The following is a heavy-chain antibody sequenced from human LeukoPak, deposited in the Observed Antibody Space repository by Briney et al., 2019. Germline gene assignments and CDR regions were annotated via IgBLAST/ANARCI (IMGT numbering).Heavy chain of an antibody. CDR3: ARGWLDS. CDR1: GFTFSNYF. CDR2: ISGGGSGT. V-gene: IGHV3-23*01. J-gene: IGHJ5*01. Sequence: GGFLRLSCVASGFTFSNYFMNWVRQAPGKGLEWVSGISGGGSGTYYADSVKGRFTISSDNSKNMLYLQMNSLRAEDTALYYCARGWLDSWGQGALVTVSS.